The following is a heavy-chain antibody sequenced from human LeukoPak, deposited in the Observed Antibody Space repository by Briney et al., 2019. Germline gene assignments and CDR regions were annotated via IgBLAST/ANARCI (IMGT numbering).Heavy chain of an antibody. CDR2: IKLDGSEK. Sequence: AGGSLRLSCAASGFSFSRVWMSWVRQAPGKGPEWVASIKLDGSEKYYVDSVKGRFTISRDNAKNSLYLQMNTLRAEDTAVDYCAKEGYWGQGTLVTVSS. V-gene: IGHV3-7*01. CDR3: AKEGY. J-gene: IGHJ4*02. CDR1: GFSFSRVW.